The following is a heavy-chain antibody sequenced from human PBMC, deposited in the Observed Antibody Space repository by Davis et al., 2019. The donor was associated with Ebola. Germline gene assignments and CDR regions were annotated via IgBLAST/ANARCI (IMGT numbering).Heavy chain of an antibody. CDR1: GGTFSTYA. Sequence: SVKVSCKASGGTFSTYAISWVRQAPGQGLEWMGGIIPIFGTANYAQKFQGRVTITADESTSTAYMELSSLRSEDTAVYYCARGWDGDYGYFDYWGQGTLVTVSS. CDR3: ARGWDGDYGYFDY. CDR2: IIPIFGTA. J-gene: IGHJ4*02. D-gene: IGHD4-17*01. V-gene: IGHV1-69*13.